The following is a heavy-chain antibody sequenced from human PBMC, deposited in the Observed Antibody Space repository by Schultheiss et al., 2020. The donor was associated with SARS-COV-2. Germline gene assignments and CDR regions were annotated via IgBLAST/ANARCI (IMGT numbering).Heavy chain of an antibody. D-gene: IGHD1-26*01. CDR3: ASAKGEENWFDP. J-gene: IGHJ5*02. CDR2: ISGSGGST. Sequence: GESLKISCAASGFTFSSYAMSWVRQAPGKGLEWVSAISGSGGSTYYADSVKGRFTISRDNSKNTLYLQMNSLRAEDTAVYYCASAKGEENWFDPWGQGTLVTVSS. CDR1: GFTFSSYA. V-gene: IGHV3-23*01.